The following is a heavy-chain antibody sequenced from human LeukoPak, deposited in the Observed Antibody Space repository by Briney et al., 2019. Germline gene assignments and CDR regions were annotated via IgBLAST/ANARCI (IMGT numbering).Heavy chain of an antibody. CDR3: AQGDGYNPYFDY. V-gene: IGHV3-43*02. J-gene: IGHJ4*02. D-gene: IGHD5-24*01. CDR1: GFTFDDYA. CDR2: ISGDGGST. Sequence: GGSLRLSCAASGFTFDDYAMHWVRQAPGKGLEWVSLISGDGGSTYYADSVKGRFTISRDNSKNSLYLQMNSLRTEDTASYYCAQGDGYNPYFDYWGQGTLVTVSS.